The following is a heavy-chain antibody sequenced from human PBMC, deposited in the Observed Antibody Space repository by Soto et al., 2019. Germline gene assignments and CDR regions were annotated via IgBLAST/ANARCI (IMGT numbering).Heavy chain of an antibody. D-gene: IGHD2-21*01. CDR2: IHSTGNT. CDR1: GGSISGTRYF. V-gene: IGHV4-39*01. Sequence: PSETLSLTCTVSGGSISGTRYFWGWIRQPPGKGLEWIGSIHSTGNTYYNPSLMSRVTISVDTSKNQFSLILSSVTAADTAVYYCARALVFYDYWGQGALVTVSS. J-gene: IGHJ4*02. CDR3: ARALVFYDY.